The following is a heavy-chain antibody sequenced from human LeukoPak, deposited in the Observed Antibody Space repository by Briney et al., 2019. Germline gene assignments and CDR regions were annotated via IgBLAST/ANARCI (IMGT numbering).Heavy chain of an antibody. J-gene: IGHJ2*01. CDR1: GGTCSNYA. Sequence: SVKVSCKASGGTCSNYAIHWVRQAPGQGLEWMGGIIPIFGTANYAQKFQGRVTITADKSTSTAYMELSSLRSEDTAVYYCAGGLRYYDSSGYRDSDFDLWGRGALVTVSS. D-gene: IGHD3-22*01. CDR2: IIPIFGTA. CDR3: AGGLRYYDSSGYRDSDFDL. V-gene: IGHV1-69*06.